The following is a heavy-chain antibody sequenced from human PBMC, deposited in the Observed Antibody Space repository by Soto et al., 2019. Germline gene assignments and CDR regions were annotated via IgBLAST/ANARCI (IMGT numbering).Heavy chain of an antibody. J-gene: IGHJ6*02. CDR3: ARGWGSNYDSSGGMDV. D-gene: IGHD3-16*01. Sequence: QVQLVQSGAEVKKPGSSVKVSCKASGGTFSSYAISWVRQAPGQGLEWVGGIIPIFGTANYEQKFQGRVTITADKSTSTAYMELGSLRSEDTAVYYCARGWGSNYDSSGGMDVWGQGTTVTVSS. V-gene: IGHV1-69*06. CDR2: IIPIFGTA. CDR1: GGTFSSYA.